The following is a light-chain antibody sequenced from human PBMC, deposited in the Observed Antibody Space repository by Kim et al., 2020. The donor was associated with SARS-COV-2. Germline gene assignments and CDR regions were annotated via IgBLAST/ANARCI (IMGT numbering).Light chain of an antibody. J-gene: IGKJ1*01. CDR1: LMGGNSY. Sequence: PGDRATRPCRASLMGGNSYLAWYRKKPGQAPRLLIYRASSRATGMPDRMSGSGSGREITLTISRLQPEDFAVNYCRQYVSTPRTFGHGTKVDIK. CDR3: RQYVSTPRT. V-gene: IGKV3-20*01. CDR2: RAS.